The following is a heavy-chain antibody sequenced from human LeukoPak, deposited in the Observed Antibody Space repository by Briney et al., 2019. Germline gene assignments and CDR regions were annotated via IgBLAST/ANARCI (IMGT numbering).Heavy chain of an antibody. CDR2: MNPNSGNT. V-gene: IGHV1-8*01. J-gene: IGHJ3*02. D-gene: IGHD2-2*02. Sequence: GASVKVSCKASGYTFTSYDINWVRQATGQGLEWMGWMNPNSGNTGYAQKFQGRVTMTRNTSISTAYMELSSLRSEDTAVYYCASLPVATPNDDAFDIWGQGTMVTVSS. CDR3: ASLPVATPNDDAFDI. CDR1: GYTFTSYD.